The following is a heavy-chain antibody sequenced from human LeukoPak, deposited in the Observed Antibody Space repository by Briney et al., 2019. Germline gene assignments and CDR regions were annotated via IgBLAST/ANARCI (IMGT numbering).Heavy chain of an antibody. V-gene: IGHV1-46*01. J-gene: IGHJ6*03. CDR2: INPSGGST. CDR1: GYTFTSYY. Sequence: ASVKVSCKASGYTFTSYYMHWVRQALGQGLEWMGIINPSGGSTSYAQKFQGRVTMTRDTSTSTAYMELRSLTSDDTAVYFCARAVAAAATYFYYMDVWGKGTPVTVSS. D-gene: IGHD2-15*01. CDR3: ARAVAAAATYFYYMDV.